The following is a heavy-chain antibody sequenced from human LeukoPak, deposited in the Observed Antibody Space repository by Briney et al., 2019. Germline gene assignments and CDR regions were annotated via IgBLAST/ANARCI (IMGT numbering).Heavy chain of an antibody. D-gene: IGHD4-17*01. CDR2: ISSSSSYI. CDR3: TGNDYGAFDI. V-gene: IGHV3-21*01. CDR1: GFTFSSYN. J-gene: IGHJ3*02. Sequence: PGGSLRLSCAASGFTFSSYNMNWVRQAPGKGLEWVSSISSSSSYIYYADSVKGRFTISRDNAKNSLYLQMNSLGAEDTAVYYCTGNDYGAFDIWGQGTMVTVSS.